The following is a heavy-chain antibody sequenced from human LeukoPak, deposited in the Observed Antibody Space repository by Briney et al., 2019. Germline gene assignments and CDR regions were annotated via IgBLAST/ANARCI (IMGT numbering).Heavy chain of an antibody. D-gene: IGHD3-22*01. Sequence: GGSLRLSCAASGFTFSSYSMNWVRRAPGKGLEWVSSISSSSSYIYYADSVKGRFTISRDNAKNSLYLQMNSLRAEDTAVYYCARDLRYYYDSSGYYYFDYWGQGTLVTVSS. J-gene: IGHJ4*02. CDR1: GFTFSSYS. V-gene: IGHV3-21*01. CDR3: ARDLRYYYDSSGYYYFDY. CDR2: ISSSSSYI.